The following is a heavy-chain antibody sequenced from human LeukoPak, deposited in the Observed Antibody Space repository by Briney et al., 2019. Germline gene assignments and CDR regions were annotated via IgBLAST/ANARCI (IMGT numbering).Heavy chain of an antibody. Sequence: PSETLSLTCTVSDDSITMYYWTWIRQPPGKGLEWIGYFDHTGSTKFNPSLNGRVSISTDTSNNFFSLRLRSVTAADTAVYFCARGRVSSSTWYSTYYYFFYMDFWGKGTTVTVSS. CDR2: FDHTGST. D-gene: IGHD4-11*01. CDR1: DDSITMYY. CDR3: ARGRVSSSTWYSTYYYFFYMDF. V-gene: IGHV4-59*01. J-gene: IGHJ6*03.